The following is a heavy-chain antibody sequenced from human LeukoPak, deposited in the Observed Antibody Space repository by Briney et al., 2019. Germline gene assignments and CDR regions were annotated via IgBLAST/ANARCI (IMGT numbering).Heavy chain of an antibody. CDR3: AGHSSGWYNEDY. CDR2: IYYSGGT. D-gene: IGHD6-19*01. J-gene: IGHJ4*02. CDR1: GGSISTYY. V-gene: IGHV4-59*01. Sequence: SETLSLTCTVSGGSISTYYWSWIRQPPGKGLEWVGYIYYSGGTNYNPSLKSRVTISLDTSKNQFSLKLRSVTAADTAVYYCAGHSSGWYNEDYWGQGTLVTVSS.